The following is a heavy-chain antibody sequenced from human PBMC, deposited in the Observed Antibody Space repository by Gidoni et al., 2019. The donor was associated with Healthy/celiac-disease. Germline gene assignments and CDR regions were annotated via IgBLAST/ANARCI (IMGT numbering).Heavy chain of an antibody. J-gene: IGHJ6*02. Sequence: QVQLVESGGGVVHPGRSLRLSCAASGFPFSSYGMHWVRQAPGKGLECVAVIWYDGSNKYYADSVKGRFTISRDNSKNTRYLQMNSLRAEDTAVYYCARDWIAAAGGDYYGMDVWGQGTTVTVSS. CDR3: ARDWIAAAGGDYYGMDV. CDR1: GFPFSSYG. V-gene: IGHV3-33*01. CDR2: IWYDGSNK. D-gene: IGHD6-13*01.